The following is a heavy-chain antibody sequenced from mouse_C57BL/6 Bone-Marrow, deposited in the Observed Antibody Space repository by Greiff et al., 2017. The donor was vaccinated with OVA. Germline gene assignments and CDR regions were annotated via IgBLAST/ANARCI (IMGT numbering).Heavy chain of an antibody. Sequence: EVQLQQSGPELVKPGASVKISCKASGYSFTGYYMNWVKQSPEKSLEWIGEINPSTGGTTYNQKFKAKATLTVDKSSSTAYMQLKSLTSEDSAVYYCARSGYYGSSYWFAYWGQGTLVTVSA. V-gene: IGHV1-42*01. CDR2: INPSTGGT. CDR3: ARSGYYGSSYWFAY. D-gene: IGHD1-1*01. CDR1: GYSFTGYY. J-gene: IGHJ3*01.